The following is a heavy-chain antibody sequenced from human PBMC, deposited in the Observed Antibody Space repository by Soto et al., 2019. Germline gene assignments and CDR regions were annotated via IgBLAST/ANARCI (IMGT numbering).Heavy chain of an antibody. J-gene: IGHJ6*02. D-gene: IGHD6-6*01. CDR2: ISWDGGST. CDR1: GFTFDDYT. V-gene: IGHV3-43*01. CDR3: AKNIKSIAAPDYYYYGMDV. Sequence: GGSLRLSCAASGFTFDDYTMHWVRQAPGKGLEWVSLISWDGGSTYYADSVKGRFTISRDNSKNSLYLQMNSLRTEDTALYYFAKNIKSIAAPDYYYYGMDVWGQGTRVTVSS.